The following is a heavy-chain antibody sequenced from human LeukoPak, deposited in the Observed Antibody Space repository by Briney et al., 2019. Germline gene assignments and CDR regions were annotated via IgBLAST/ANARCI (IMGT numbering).Heavy chain of an antibody. J-gene: IGHJ4*02. V-gene: IGHV5-51*01. D-gene: IGHD1-26*01. CDR3: ARHSQGALFDY. Sequence: GESLKISCEGSGYTFTTYWIGWVRQMPGKGLEWMGIIYPGDSDTRYSPSFQGQVTISADKSISTAYLQWSSLKASDTAMYYCARHSQGALFDYWGQGTLVTASS. CDR2: IYPGDSDT. CDR1: GYTFTTYW.